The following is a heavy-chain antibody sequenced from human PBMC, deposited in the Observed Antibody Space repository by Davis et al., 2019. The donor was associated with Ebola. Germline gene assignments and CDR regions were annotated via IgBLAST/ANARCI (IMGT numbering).Heavy chain of an antibody. Sequence: ASVKVSCKASGYTFTTYGISWVRQAPGQGLEWMGWISGYNANTNYAQKFQGRVTMTTDTSTSTAYMELRSLRSDDTAVYYCARYGAYSNYGGGAFDIWGQGTLVTVSS. CDR3: ARYGAYSNYGGGAFDI. CDR2: ISGYNANT. J-gene: IGHJ3*02. D-gene: IGHD4-11*01. V-gene: IGHV1-18*01. CDR1: GYTFTTYG.